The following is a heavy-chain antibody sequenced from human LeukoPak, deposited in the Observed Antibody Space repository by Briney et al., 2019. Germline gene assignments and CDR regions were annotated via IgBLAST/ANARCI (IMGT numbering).Heavy chain of an antibody. D-gene: IGHD6-25*01. CDR3: AKDPRGYSSGY. Sequence: GGSLRLSCAASGFTFSSYAMSWVRQAPGKGPEWVSAISGSGGSTYYADSVKGRFTISRDNSKNTPYLQMNSLRAEDTAVYYCAKDPRGYSSGYWGQGTLVTVSS. CDR1: GFTFSSYA. CDR2: ISGSGGST. J-gene: IGHJ4*02. V-gene: IGHV3-23*01.